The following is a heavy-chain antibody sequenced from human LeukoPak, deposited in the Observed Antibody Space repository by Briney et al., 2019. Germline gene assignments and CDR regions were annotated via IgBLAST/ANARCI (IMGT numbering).Heavy chain of an antibody. J-gene: IGHJ4*02. Sequence: GESLKISCKASGYSFTSYWIGWVRQMPGKGLEWMGIIYPGDSETRYSPSFQGQVTISGDKSISTAYLQWSSLKASDTALYYCATASSGWYLDNWGLGTLVTVSS. CDR3: ATASSGWYLDN. CDR2: IYPGDSET. D-gene: IGHD6-19*01. CDR1: GYSFTSYW. V-gene: IGHV5-51*01.